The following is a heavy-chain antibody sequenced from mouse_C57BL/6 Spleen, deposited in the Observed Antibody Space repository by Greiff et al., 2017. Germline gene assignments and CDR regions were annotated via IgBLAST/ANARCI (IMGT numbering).Heavy chain of an antibody. Sequence: EVKLVESGGGLVKPGGSLKLSCAASGFTFSSYTMSWVRQTPEKRLEWVATISGGGGNTYYPDSVKGRFPISRDNAKNTLYLQMSSLRSEDTALYYCSRQRALLYEGPYFDCWGQGTTLTVSS. J-gene: IGHJ2*01. V-gene: IGHV5-9*01. CDR1: GFTFSSYT. CDR2: ISGGGGNT. CDR3: SRQRALLYEGPYFDC. D-gene: IGHD2-3*01.